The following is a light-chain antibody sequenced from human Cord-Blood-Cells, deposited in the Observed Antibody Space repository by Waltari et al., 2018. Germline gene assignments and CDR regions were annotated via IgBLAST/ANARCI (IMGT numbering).Light chain of an antibody. V-gene: IGKV1-39*01. CDR1: QSISSY. Sequence: DIQMTQSPFSLSASVGDRVTITCRASQSISSYLNWYQQKPGKAPKLLIYAASSLQSGVPSMFSGSGSGTEFTLTISSLQPEYLATYYCQQSYSTPWTFGQGTNVEIK. J-gene: IGKJ1*01. CDR2: AAS. CDR3: QQSYSTPWT.